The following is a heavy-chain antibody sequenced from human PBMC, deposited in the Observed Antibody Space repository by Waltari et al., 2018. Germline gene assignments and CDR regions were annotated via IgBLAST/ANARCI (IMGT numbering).Heavy chain of an antibody. CDR1: GGTFSSYA. J-gene: IGHJ4*02. D-gene: IGHD3-22*01. CDR3: ARSSALVVVPFDY. CDR2: ISPSFGTA. Sequence: QVQLVQSGAEVKKPGSSVKVSCKASGGTFSSYAISWVRTAPGQGLEWMGVISPSFGTANYAQKFQGRVTITADESTSTAYMELSSLRSEDTAVYYCARSSALVVVPFDYWGQGTLVTVSS. V-gene: IGHV1-69*12.